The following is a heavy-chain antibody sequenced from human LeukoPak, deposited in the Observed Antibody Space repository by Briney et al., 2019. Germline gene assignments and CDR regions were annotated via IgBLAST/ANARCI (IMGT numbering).Heavy chain of an antibody. CDR3: ARGFRGLGYCSSTSCYRENAFDI. CDR1: DGSMSNYY. Sequence: KPSETLSLTCSVSDGSMSNYYWSWIRQPPGKGLALIASIYYSGSTNYNPSLKSRVTISVDTSKNQFSLKLSSVTAADTAVYYCARGFRGLGYCSSTSCYRENAFDIWGQGTMVTVSS. CDR2: IYYSGST. J-gene: IGHJ3*02. D-gene: IGHD2-2*02. V-gene: IGHV4-59*12.